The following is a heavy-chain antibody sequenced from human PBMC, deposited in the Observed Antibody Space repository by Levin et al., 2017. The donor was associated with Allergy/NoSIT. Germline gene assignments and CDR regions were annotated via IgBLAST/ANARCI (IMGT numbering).Heavy chain of an antibody. Sequence: SETLSLTCTVSGGSISTSNYYWGWIRQPPGKGLEWIGTIYYSGRTYYNSSLKSRVTISVDTSKNQFSLKLSSVTAADTAVYYCARVNSGGLVFKWFDPWGQGTLVTVSS. D-gene: IGHD2-15*01. CDR1: GGSISTSNYY. V-gene: IGHV4-39*01. CDR3: ARVNSGGLVFKWFDP. CDR2: IYYSGRT. J-gene: IGHJ5*02.